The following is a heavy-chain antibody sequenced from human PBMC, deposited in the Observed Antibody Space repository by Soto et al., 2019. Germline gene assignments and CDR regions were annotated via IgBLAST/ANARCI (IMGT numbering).Heavy chain of an antibody. CDR2: IYPGDSDT. CDR1: EYSFKNYW. CDR3: PRHTGGRYSGNYVPGYGMDV. J-gene: IGHJ6*02. Sequence: GESLKISCKASEYSFKNYWLAWVRQMPGKGLEWMGIIYPGDSDTTYSPSFQGQVTISADRTISTAYREWSTLKASDTATYYCPRHTGGRYSGNYVPGYGMDVWGQGTPVTVSS. V-gene: IGHV5-51*01. D-gene: IGHD1-26*01.